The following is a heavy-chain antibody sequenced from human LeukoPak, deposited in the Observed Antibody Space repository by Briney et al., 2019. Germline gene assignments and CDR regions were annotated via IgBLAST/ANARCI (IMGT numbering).Heavy chain of an antibody. D-gene: IGHD1-26*01. V-gene: IGHV4-39*07. Sequence: SETLSLTCTVSGGSISSSSYYWGWIRQPPGKGLEWIGSIYYSGSTNYNPSLKSRVTISVDTSKNQFSLKLSSVTAADTAVYYCARQGWDYYYYYMDVWGKGTTVTVSS. CDR3: ARQGWDYYYYYMDV. J-gene: IGHJ6*03. CDR1: GGSISSSSYY. CDR2: IYYSGST.